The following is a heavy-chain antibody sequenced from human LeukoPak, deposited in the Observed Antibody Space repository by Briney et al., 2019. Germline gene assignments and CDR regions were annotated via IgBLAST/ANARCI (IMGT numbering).Heavy chain of an antibody. CDR2: IYYSGST. D-gene: IGHD6-6*01. J-gene: IGHJ4*02. V-gene: IGHV4-59*08. Sequence: PSETLSLTCTVSGGSISSYYWSWIRQPPGKGLEWIGYIYYSGSTNYNPSLKSRVTISVDTSKNQFSLKLSSVTAADTAVYYCARHRGSSSDYLDYWGQGTLVTVSS. CDR3: ARHRGSSSDYLDY. CDR1: GGSISSYY.